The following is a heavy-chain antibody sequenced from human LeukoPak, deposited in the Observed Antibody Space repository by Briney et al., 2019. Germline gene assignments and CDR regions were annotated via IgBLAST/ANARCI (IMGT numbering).Heavy chain of an antibody. Sequence: GGSLRLSCAASGFTFSSYGMHWVRQAPGKGLEWVAVISYDGSNKYYADSVKGRFTISRDNSKNTLYLQMNSLRAEDTAVYYCARHLRTSGYSYGCAFDYWGQATLVTVSS. V-gene: IGHV3-30*03. CDR1: GFTFSSYG. D-gene: IGHD5-18*01. CDR3: ARHLRTSGYSYGCAFDY. J-gene: IGHJ4*02. CDR2: ISYDGSNK.